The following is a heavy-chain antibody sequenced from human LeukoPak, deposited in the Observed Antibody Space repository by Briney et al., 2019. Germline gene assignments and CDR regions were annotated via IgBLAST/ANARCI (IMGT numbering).Heavy chain of an antibody. V-gene: IGHV4-34*01. CDR1: GGSFSDYY. J-gene: IGHJ4*02. CDR3: ARGSSSYYDSGSYYYNY. D-gene: IGHD3-10*01. CDR2: INYSGSA. Sequence: SETLSLTCAVYGGSFSDYYWSWIRQSPGKGLEWIGEINYSGSASYNPSLKTRVTMSVDTSKSQFSLKLSSVTAADTAVYYCARGSSSYYDSGSYYYNYWGQGTLVAVSS.